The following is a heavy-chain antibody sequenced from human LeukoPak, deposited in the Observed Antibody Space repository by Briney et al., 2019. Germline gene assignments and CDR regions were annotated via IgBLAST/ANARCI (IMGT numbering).Heavy chain of an antibody. V-gene: IGHV3-30*04. CDR3: ARAAATHYDSSGYYPDAFDI. CDR1: GFTFSSYA. D-gene: IGHD3-22*01. CDR2: ISYDGSNK. J-gene: IGHJ3*02. Sequence: GGSLRLSCAASGFTFSSYAMHWVRQAPGKGLEWVAVISYDGSNKYYADSVKGRFTISRDNSKNTLYLQMNSLGAEDTAVYYCARAAATHYDSSGYYPDAFDIWGQGTMVTVSS.